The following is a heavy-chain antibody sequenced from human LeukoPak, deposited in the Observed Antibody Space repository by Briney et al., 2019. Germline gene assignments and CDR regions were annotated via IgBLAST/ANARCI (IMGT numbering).Heavy chain of an antibody. Sequence: ASVKVSCKASGYTFTSYDINWVRQATGQGLEWMGWMNPNSGDTGYAQKFQGRVTMTRNTSISTAYMELSSLRSEDTAVYYCTTDLVLRFLEWYGPFDYWGQGTLVTVSS. J-gene: IGHJ4*02. CDR3: TTDLVLRFLEWYGPFDY. CDR2: MNPNSGDT. D-gene: IGHD3-3*01. V-gene: IGHV1-8*01. CDR1: GYTFTSYD.